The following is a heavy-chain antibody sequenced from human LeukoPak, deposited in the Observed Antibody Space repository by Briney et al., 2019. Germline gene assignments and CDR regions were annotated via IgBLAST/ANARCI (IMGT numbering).Heavy chain of an antibody. CDR1: GYTFTSYD. J-gene: IGHJ6*03. Sequence: ASVKVSCKASGYTFTSYDINWVRQATGQGLEWMGWMNPNSGNTGYAQKFQGRVTITRNTSISTAYMELSSLRSEDTAVYYSARILTTRSPNFYYYMDVWGKGTTVTVSS. CDR3: ARILTTRSPNFYYYMDV. CDR2: MNPNSGNT. V-gene: IGHV1-8*03. D-gene: IGHD3-9*01.